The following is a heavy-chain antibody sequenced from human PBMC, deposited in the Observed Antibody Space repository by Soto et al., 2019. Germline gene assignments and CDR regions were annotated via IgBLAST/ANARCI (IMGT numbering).Heavy chain of an antibody. J-gene: IGHJ5*02. CDR1: GFTFSSYS. D-gene: IGHD2-2*01. CDR2: ISSSSSYI. CDR3: ARDPTGGTSSTSHNWFDP. Sequence: GGSLILSCAASGFTFSSYSMNWVRQAPGKGLEWVSSISSSSSYIYYADSVKGRFTISRDNAKNSLYLQMNSLRAEDTAVYYCARDPTGGTSSTSHNWFDPWGQGTLVTVSS. V-gene: IGHV3-21*01.